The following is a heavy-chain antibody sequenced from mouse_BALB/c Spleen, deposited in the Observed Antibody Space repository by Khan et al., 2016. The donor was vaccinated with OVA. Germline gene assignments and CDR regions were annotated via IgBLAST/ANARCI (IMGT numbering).Heavy chain of an antibody. CDR2: ISYSGST. J-gene: IGHJ4*01. CDR1: GYSITSDYA. D-gene: IGHD2-3*01. Sequence: EVQLVESGPGLVKPSQSLSLTCTVTGYSITSDYAWNWIRQFPGNKLEWMGYISYSGSTNYNQALKSRISITRDTSKNQFFLQLNSVTTEDTATYDCARDGSRYNYAMDYWGQGTSVTVSS. CDR3: ARDGSRYNYAMDY. V-gene: IGHV3-2*02.